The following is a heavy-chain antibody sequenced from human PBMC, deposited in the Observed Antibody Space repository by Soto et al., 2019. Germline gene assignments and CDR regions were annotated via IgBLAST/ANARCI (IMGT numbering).Heavy chain of an antibody. D-gene: IGHD3-22*01. V-gene: IGHV3-NL1*01. CDR2: ISGSGGST. CDR1: GFTFSSTG. CDR3: AKFHDSSGYYLVVADY. J-gene: IGHJ4*02. Sequence: GGSLRLSCAASGFTFSSTGMHWVRQAPGKGLEWVSVISGSGGSTYYADSVKGRFTISRDNSKNTLYLQMNSLRAEDTAVYYCAKFHDSSGYYLVVADYWGQGTLVTVSS.